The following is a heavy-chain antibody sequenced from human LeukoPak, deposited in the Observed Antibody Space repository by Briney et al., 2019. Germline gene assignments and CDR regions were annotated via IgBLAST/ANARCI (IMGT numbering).Heavy chain of an antibody. D-gene: IGHD6-19*01. CDR1: GYTFTGYY. Sequence: ASVKVSCKASGYTFTGYYMHWVRQAPGQGLEWMGWINPNSGGTNYAQKFQGRVTMTRDTSISIAYMELSRLRSDDTAVYYCAVAQTYSSGWYSQYYYYGMDVWGQGTTVTVSS. CDR3: AVAQTYSSGWYSQYYYYGMDV. CDR2: INPNSGGT. V-gene: IGHV1-2*02. J-gene: IGHJ6*02.